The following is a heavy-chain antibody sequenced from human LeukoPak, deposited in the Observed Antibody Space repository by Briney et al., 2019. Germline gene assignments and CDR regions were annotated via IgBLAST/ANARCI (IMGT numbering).Heavy chain of an antibody. V-gene: IGHV1-2*06. Sequence: ASVKVSCKASGYTFAGYYMHWVRQAPGQGLEWMGRINPNSGGTNYAQKFQGRVTMTRDTSISTANMELSRLRSDDTAVYYCARVGATAQDGMDVWGQGTTVTVSS. CDR3: ARVGATAQDGMDV. CDR2: INPNSGGT. D-gene: IGHD1-26*01. J-gene: IGHJ6*02. CDR1: GYTFAGYY.